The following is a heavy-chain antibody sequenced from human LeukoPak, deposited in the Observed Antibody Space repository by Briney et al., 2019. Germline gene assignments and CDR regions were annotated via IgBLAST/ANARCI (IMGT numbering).Heavy chain of an antibody. D-gene: IGHD1-26*01. CDR2: ISSSSSYI. J-gene: IGHJ2*01. CDR3: ARDARIRYSGSYFRLDWYFDL. V-gene: IGHV3-21*01. CDR1: GFTFSSYS. Sequence: GGSLRLSCAASGFTFSSYSMNWVRQAPGKRLEWVSSISSSSSYIYYADSVKGRFTISRDNAKNSLYLQMNSLRAEDTAVYYCARDARIRYSGSYFRLDWYFDLWGRGTLVTVSS.